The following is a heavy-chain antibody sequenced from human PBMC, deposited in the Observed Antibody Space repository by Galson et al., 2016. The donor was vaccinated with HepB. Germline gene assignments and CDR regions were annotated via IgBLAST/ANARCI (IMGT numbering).Heavy chain of an antibody. D-gene: IGHD4-17*01. V-gene: IGHV3-23*01. J-gene: IGHJ4*02. CDR1: GFAFSSYA. Sequence: LRLSCATSGFAFSSYAMSWVRQAPGKGLESVSLLSGSGTRTYYSDSVKGRFIISGDSSANTLYLQMNSLRVEDTAVYFCAKGPYDYGADYYFDSWGQGVLVTVSS. CDR3: AKGPYDYGADYYFDS. CDR2: LSGSGTRT.